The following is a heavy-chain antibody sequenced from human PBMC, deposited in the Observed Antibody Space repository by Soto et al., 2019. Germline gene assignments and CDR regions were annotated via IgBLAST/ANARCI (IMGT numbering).Heavy chain of an antibody. CDR2: MSGSGGDT. Sequence: GSLRLSCAASGFTFSSYAMNWVRQAPGKGLEWVSIMSGSGGDTYYADSVEGRFTIFRDNSKNTLYLQMNSLRDDDTAVYYCARDHHGIAVAGPTDYWGQGTLVTVSS. J-gene: IGHJ4*02. CDR3: ARDHHGIAVAGPTDY. D-gene: IGHD6-19*01. CDR1: GFTFSSYA. V-gene: IGHV3-23*01.